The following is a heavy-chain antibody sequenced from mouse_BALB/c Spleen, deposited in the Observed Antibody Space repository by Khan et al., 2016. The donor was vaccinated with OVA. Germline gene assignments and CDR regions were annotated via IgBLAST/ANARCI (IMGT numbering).Heavy chain of an antibody. CDR3: ARGGYGGFAY. J-gene: IGHJ3*01. Sequence: QVQLKQSGAELVKPGASVKLSCKASGYTFTSYDINWVRQRPEQGLEWFGWIFPGDGSTKYNEKFKGKATLTTDKSSSTAYMQLSRLTSEDSAVYFCARGGYGGFAYWGQGTLVTVSA. D-gene: IGHD2-14*01. CDR1: GYTFTSYD. CDR2: IFPGDGST. V-gene: IGHV1-85*01.